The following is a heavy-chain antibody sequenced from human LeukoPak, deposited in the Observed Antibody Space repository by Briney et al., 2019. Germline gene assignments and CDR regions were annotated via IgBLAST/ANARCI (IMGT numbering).Heavy chain of an antibody. CDR3: AKDNRAQVPGPYYFDY. CDR1: GFTFSSYW. Sequence: GGSLRLSCAASGFTFSSYWMSWVRQAPGKGLEWVSAISGSGGSTYYADSVKGRFTISRDNSKNTLYLQMNSLRAEDTAVYYCAKDNRAQVPGPYYFDYWGQGTLVTVSS. V-gene: IGHV3-23*01. CDR2: ISGSGGST. J-gene: IGHJ4*02.